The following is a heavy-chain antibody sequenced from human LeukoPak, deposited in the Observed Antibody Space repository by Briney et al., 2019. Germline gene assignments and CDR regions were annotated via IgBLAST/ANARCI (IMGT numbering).Heavy chain of an antibody. CDR3: AKELEDVHDNTGHYSNWFDP. Sequence: GGSLRLSCLASGFTFSNYAMSWVRQAPGKGLEWVSGITISGRTAYYADSVKGRFTISRDNSKNTLYLQMNRLRAEDTAVYYCAKELEDVHDNTGHYSNWFDPWGQGTLVTVSS. D-gene: IGHD3-22*01. CDR2: ITISGRTA. J-gene: IGHJ5*02. V-gene: IGHV3-23*01. CDR1: GFTFSNYA.